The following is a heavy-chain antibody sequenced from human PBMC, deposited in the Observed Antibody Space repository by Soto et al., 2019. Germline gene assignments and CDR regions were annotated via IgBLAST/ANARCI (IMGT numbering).Heavy chain of an antibody. CDR3: TISKDKATNSRYLQMNSLRAEDTAVYYCARDRGPPRIGLVVIKSDYYYYGMDV. CDR1: GFTFSSYS. CDR2: ISSSSSTI. V-gene: IGHV3-48*01. J-gene: IGHJ6*02. Sequence: GGSLRLSCAASGFTFSSYSMNWVRQAPGKGLEWVSYISSSSSTIYYADSVKGRFTISRDNAKNSLYLQMNSLRAEDTGKGHVTISKDKATNSRYLQMNSLRAEDTAVYYCARDRGPPRIGLVVIKSDYYYYGMDVWGQGTTVTVSS. D-gene: IGHD3-10*01.